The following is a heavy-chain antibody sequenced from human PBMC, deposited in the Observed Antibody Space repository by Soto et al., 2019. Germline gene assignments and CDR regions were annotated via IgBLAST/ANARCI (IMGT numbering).Heavy chain of an antibody. CDR2: IYHSGST. V-gene: IGHV4-30-2*01. D-gene: IGHD5-12*01. CDR3: AAGGGLPRYY. J-gene: IGHJ4*02. CDR1: GGSISSGGYS. Sequence: QLQLQESGSGLVKPSQTLSLTCAVSGGSISSGGYSWSWIRQPPGKGLEWIGYIYHSGSTYYNPSRKSRVTITVDRAKNQFSLKLSSVTAADTAVYYCAAGGGLPRYYWGQGTLVTVSS.